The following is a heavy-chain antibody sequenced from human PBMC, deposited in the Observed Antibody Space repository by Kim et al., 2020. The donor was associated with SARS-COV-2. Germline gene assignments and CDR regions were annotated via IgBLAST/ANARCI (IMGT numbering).Heavy chain of an antibody. CDR2: DGGSR. V-gene: IGHV3-74*01. D-gene: IGHD3-3*02. J-gene: IGHJ4*02. CDR3: TSIFEY. Sequence: DGGSRYYADSVKRRFTTSRDNANNMVYLQMNSLRVDDTAIYYCTSIFEYWGQGALVTVPS.